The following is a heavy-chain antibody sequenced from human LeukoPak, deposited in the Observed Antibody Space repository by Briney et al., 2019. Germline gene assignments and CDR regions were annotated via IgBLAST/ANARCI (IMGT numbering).Heavy chain of an antibody. J-gene: IGHJ5*02. Sequence: GGSLRLPCAASGFTFSSYWMSWVRQAPGKGLERVANIKEDGSEIQYVDSVKGRFTISRDNAKNSLYLQMNSLRAEDTAVYYCARATASNWFDPWGQGTLVTVSS. CDR1: GFTFSSYW. D-gene: IGHD2-21*01. CDR3: ARATASNWFDP. V-gene: IGHV3-7*01. CDR2: IKEDGSEI.